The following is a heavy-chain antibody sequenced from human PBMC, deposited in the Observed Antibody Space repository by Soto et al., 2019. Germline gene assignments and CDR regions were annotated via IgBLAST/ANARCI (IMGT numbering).Heavy chain of an antibody. J-gene: IGHJ4*01. D-gene: IGHD3-9*01. CDR2: IFPIFGTA. Sequence: QVQLVQSGAEVKKPESSVKVSCKASGGTFSSYAISWVRQAPGQGLEWMGGIFPIFGTANYAQKFQGRVTITADESTSTAYMELSSLRSEDTAVYYCARCGPYYDILTGLDYWGHGTLVTVSS. CDR1: GGTFSSYA. V-gene: IGHV1-69*01. CDR3: ARCGPYYDILTGLDY.